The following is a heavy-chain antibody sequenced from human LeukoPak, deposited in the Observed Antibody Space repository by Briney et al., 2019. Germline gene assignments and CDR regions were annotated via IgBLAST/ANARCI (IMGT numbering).Heavy chain of an antibody. CDR3: ARDRATVVTPNYYGMDV. CDR2: ISYDGSNK. CDR1: GFTFSSYA. D-gene: IGHD4-23*01. Sequence: GRSLRLSCAASGFTFSSYAMHWVRQAPGKGLEWVAVISYDGSNKYYADSVKGRFTISRDNSKNTLYLQMNSLRAEDTAVYYCARDRATVVTPNYYGMDVWGQGTTVTDSS. V-gene: IGHV3-30*04. J-gene: IGHJ6*02.